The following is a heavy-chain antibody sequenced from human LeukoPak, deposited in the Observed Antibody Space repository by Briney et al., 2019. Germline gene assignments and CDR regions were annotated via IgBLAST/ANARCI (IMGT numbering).Heavy chain of an antibody. CDR3: ARDTKRSRARWENLGFDP. CDR2: IIPIFGTA. V-gene: IGHV1-69*06. D-gene: IGHD1-26*01. J-gene: IGHJ5*02. Sequence: AAVKVSCKASGGTFSSYAISWVRQAPVQGLEWMGGIIPIFGTANYAQKFQGRVTITADKSTSTAYMELRSLRSDDTAVYYCARDTKRSRARWENLGFDPWGQGTLVTVSS. CDR1: GGTFSSYA.